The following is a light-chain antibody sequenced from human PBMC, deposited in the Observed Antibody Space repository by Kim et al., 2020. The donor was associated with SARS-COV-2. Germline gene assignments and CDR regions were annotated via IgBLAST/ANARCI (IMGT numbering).Light chain of an antibody. Sequence: GHSITISCTGTSSDVGAFDYVSWYQQHPSKAPKLMIYDVNKRPSGISNRFSGSKSGNSASLTISGLQAEDGADYYCTSYTSTNTWVFGGGTQLTVL. V-gene: IGLV2-14*03. CDR2: DVN. J-gene: IGLJ3*02. CDR1: SSDVGAFDY. CDR3: TSYTSTNTWV.